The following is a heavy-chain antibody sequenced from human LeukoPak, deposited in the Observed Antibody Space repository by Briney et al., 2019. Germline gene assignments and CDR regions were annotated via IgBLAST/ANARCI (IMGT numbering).Heavy chain of an antibody. Sequence: SETLSLTCTVSGGSISSYYWSWIRHPPGKGLEWIGYIYYSGSTNYTPSLKSRVTISVDTSKNQFSLKLSSVTAADTAVYYCARDPVGPGGFFDYWGQGTLVTVSS. CDR1: GGSISSYY. CDR3: ARDPVGPGGFFDY. D-gene: IGHD1-26*01. CDR2: IYYSGST. V-gene: IGHV4-59*01. J-gene: IGHJ4*02.